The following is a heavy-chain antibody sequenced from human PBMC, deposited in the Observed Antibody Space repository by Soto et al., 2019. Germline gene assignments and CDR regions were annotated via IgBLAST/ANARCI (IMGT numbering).Heavy chain of an antibody. CDR3: AHRPTASGGSRHKGAFDI. V-gene: IGHV2-5*02. CDR2: IYWDDDK. Sequence: QITLKESGLTLVKPTQPFTRTCTFSGSPLSTRGVGVGWIRQPPGKALEWLDLIYWDDDKRYSPSLKSRLTITKDTSKNQVVLTMTNMDPVDTATYYCAHRPTASGGSRHKGAFDIWGQGTMVTVSS. CDR1: GSPLSTRGVG. D-gene: IGHD2-15*01. J-gene: IGHJ3*02.